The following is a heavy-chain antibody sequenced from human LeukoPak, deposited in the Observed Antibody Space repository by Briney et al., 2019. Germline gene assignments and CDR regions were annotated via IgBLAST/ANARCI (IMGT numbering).Heavy chain of an antibody. CDR3: ARVRYYYDSSGYYPVYYYGMDV. J-gene: IGHJ6*02. D-gene: IGHD3-22*01. CDR1: GYTFTSYD. CDR2: MNPNSGNT. V-gene: IGHV1-8*01. Sequence: ASVKVSCKASGYTFTSYDINWVRQATGQGLKWMGWMNPNSGNTGYAQKFQGRVTMTRNTSISTAYMELSSLRSEDTAVYYCARVRYYYDSSGYYPVYYYGMDVWGQGTTVTVSS.